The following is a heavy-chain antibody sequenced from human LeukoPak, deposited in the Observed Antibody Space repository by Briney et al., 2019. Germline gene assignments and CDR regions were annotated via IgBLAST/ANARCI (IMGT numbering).Heavy chain of an antibody. CDR3: ARALYCSSTSCYPMSALRYFDL. CDR1: GFTFSSYW. D-gene: IGHD2-2*01. V-gene: IGHV3-7*01. CDR2: IKQDGSEK. J-gene: IGHJ2*01. Sequence: GGSLRLSCAASGFTFSSYWMSWVRQAPGKGLEWVANIKQDGSEKYYVDSVKGRFTISRDNAKNSLYLQMNSLRAEDTAVYYCARALYCSSTSCYPMSALRYFDLWGRGTLVTVSS.